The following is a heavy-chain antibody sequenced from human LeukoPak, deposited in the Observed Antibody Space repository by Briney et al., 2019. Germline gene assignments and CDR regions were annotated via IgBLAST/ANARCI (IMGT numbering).Heavy chain of an antibody. CDR2: IYYSGST. D-gene: IGHD1-1*01. V-gene: IGHV4-30-4*08. Sequence: SETLSLTCTVSGGSISSSSYYWSWIRQPPGKGLEWIGYIYYSGSTYYNPSLKSRVTISVDTSKNQFSLKLSSVTAADTAVYYCARNRADFNLAADYFDYWGQGTLVTVSS. J-gene: IGHJ4*02. CDR3: ARNRADFNLAADYFDY. CDR1: GGSISSSSYY.